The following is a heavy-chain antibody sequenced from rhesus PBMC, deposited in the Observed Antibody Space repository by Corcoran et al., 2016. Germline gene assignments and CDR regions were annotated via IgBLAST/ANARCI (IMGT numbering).Heavy chain of an antibody. CDR1: GGSISSNY. CDR3: ARGGYGYPFDF. Sequence: QVQLQQWGEGLVKPSETLSLTCAVYGGSISSNYWSWIRQPPGKGLEWIGRIRSGGSTNYNPSLKSRVTISIDTSKNQFSLKLSSVTAADTAVYYCARGGYGYPFDFWGQGVLVTVSS. J-gene: IGHJ4*01. CDR2: IRSGGST. V-gene: IGHV4-160*01. D-gene: IGHD5-36*01.